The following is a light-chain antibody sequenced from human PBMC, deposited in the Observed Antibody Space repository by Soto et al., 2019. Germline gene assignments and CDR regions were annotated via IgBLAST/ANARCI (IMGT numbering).Light chain of an antibody. CDR1: QDISNY. Sequence: DIQMTQSPSSLSASVGDRVTITCQASQDISNYLNWYQQKPGKAPKLLIYDASNLETGVPSRFSGSASGTDFTFTIISLQPEDIATYYCQQYDNLPLTFGGGTKVEIK. V-gene: IGKV1-33*01. CDR3: QQYDNLPLT. CDR2: DAS. J-gene: IGKJ4*01.